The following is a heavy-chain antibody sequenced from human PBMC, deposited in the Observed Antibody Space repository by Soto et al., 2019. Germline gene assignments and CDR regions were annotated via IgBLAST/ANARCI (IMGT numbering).Heavy chain of an antibody. V-gene: IGHV1-18*01. J-gene: IGHJ5*02. CDR1: GYTFTSYG. CDR2: ISAYNGNT. CDR3: ARDGYYDFWSGYYKSWFDP. D-gene: IGHD3-3*01. Sequence: ASVKVSCKASGYTFTSYGISWVRRAPGQGLEWMGWISAYNGNTNYAQKLQGRVTMTTDTSTSTAYMELRSLRSDDTAVYYCARDGYYDFWSGYYKSWFDPWGQGTLVTVSS.